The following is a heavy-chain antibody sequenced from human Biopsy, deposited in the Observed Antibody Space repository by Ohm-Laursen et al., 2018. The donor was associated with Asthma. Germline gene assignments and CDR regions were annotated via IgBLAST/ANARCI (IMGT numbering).Heavy chain of an antibody. CDR2: IIPIIGTA. V-gene: IGHV1-69*01. Sequence: SSVKVSCKASGGTFISYAITWVRQAPGQGLEWMGGIIPIIGTAHYAPKFQGRVTISADESTSTAYMELTSLSSEDTAVFFCGGCSSSNYYYGLDVWGQGTTVIVSS. D-gene: IGHD6-6*01. J-gene: IGHJ6*02. CDR1: GGTFISYA. CDR3: GGCSSSNYYYGLDV.